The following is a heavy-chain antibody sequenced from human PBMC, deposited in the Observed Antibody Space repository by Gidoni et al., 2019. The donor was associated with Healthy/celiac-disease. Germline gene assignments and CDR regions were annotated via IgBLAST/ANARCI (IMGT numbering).Heavy chain of an antibody. Sequence: QVQLPESGPGLLKPSETLSLTCTVSGGSILSYYWSWIRQPAGKGLEWIGRIYTSGSTNYNPSFKSRVTMSVDTSKNQFSLKLSSVTAAYTAVYYCARGPSRVGATTGAFDIWGQGTMVTVSS. CDR1: GGSILSYY. V-gene: IGHV4-4*07. J-gene: IGHJ3*02. CDR3: ARGPSRVGATTGAFDI. CDR2: IYTSGST. D-gene: IGHD1-26*01.